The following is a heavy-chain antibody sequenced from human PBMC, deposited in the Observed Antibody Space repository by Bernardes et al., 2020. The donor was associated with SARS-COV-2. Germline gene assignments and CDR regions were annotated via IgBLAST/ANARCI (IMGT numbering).Heavy chain of an antibody. CDR2: IDGAATTR. CDR1: GFTFRTSW. Sequence: GGSLRLSCAASGFTFRTSWMHWVRQAPGKGLVWVSRIDGAATTRNYADSVKGRFTISRDNSKNTVYLQMNSLRGEDTAVYYCAKDWSTTGYYYDMDVWGQGTTVTVSS. V-gene: IGHV3-74*01. D-gene: IGHD1-1*01. CDR3: AKDWSTTGYYYDMDV. J-gene: IGHJ6*02.